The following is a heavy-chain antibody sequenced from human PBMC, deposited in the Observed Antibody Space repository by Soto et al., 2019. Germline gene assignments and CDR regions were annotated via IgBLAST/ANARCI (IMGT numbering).Heavy chain of an antibody. CDR3: ARGRRGYSYGYGIYGMDV. Sequence: PSETLSVTCAVYGGSFSGYYWSWIRQPPGKGLEWIGEINHSGSTNYNPSLKSRVTISVDTSKNQFSLKPSSVTAADTAVYYCARGRRGYSYGYGIYGMDVWGQGTTVTVSS. J-gene: IGHJ6*02. D-gene: IGHD5-18*01. CDR2: INHSGST. CDR1: GGSFSGYY. V-gene: IGHV4-34*01.